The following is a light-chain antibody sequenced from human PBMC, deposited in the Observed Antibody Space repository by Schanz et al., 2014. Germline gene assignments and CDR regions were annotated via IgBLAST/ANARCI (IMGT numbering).Light chain of an antibody. J-gene: IGKJ2*01. CDR1: QSTRSSY. CDR2: GSS. V-gene: IGKV3-20*01. CDR3: IQATQYPYT. Sequence: ETVLTQSPGTLSLSPGERATLSCRASQSTRSSYLAWYQQKPGQAPRLLIYGSSSRAAGIPDRFSGSGSGTDFTLKISRVEAEDVGVYYCIQATQYPYTFGQGTKLEIK.